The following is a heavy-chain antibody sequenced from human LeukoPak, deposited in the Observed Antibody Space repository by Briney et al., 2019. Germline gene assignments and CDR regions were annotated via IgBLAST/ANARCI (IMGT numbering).Heavy chain of an antibody. J-gene: IGHJ2*01. D-gene: IGHD1-26*01. Sequence: GGSLRLSCAASGIIFSNYAMHWVRQGPGKGPECISTISSDGGSTYYANSVKGRFTISRDNSKNTLYLQMGSLRAEDMAVYYCARGRQGAKTRYFDLWGRGTRVTVSS. CDR2: ISSDGGST. CDR1: GIIFSNYA. CDR3: ARGRQGAKTRYFDL. V-gene: IGHV3-64*01.